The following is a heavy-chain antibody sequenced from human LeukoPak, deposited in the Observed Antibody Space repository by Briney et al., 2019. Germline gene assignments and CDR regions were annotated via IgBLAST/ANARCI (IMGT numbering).Heavy chain of an antibody. CDR1: GFTFSSYS. CDR3: ARDADGYNSDAFDI. V-gene: IGHV3-21*01. D-gene: IGHD5-24*01. CDR2: ISSSSSYI. J-gene: IGHJ3*02. Sequence: PGGSLRLSCAASGFTFSSYSMNWVRQAPGKGLEWVSSISSSSSYIYYAGSVKGRFTISRDNAKNSLYLQMNSLRAEDTAVYYCARDADGYNSDAFDIWGQGTMVTVSS.